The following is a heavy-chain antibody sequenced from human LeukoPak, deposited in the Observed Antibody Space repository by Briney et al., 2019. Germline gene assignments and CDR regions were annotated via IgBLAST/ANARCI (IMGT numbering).Heavy chain of an antibody. V-gene: IGHV3-30*18. Sequence: AGGSLRLSCAASGFTFSSYGMHWVRQAPGKGLEWVAVISYDGSNKYYADSVKGRFTISRDNSKNTLYLQTNSLRAEDTAVYYCAKEGHGSSLDYWGQGTLVTVSS. D-gene: IGHD6-13*01. CDR1: GFTFSSYG. CDR2: ISYDGSNK. J-gene: IGHJ4*02. CDR3: AKEGHGSSLDY.